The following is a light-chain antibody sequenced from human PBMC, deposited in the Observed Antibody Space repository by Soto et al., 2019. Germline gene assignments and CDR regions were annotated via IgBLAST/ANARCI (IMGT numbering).Light chain of an antibody. J-gene: IGKJ1*01. V-gene: IGKV3-15*01. CDR3: QQYNNWPPWT. Sequence: EIVMTQSPAPLSVSPGERATLSRKASQSVSSNLAWYQQKPGQAPRLLIYGASTRATGIPARFSGSGSGTEFSLTISSLQSEDLAVYYCQQYNNWPPWTLGQGTKVE. CDR1: QSVSSN. CDR2: GAS.